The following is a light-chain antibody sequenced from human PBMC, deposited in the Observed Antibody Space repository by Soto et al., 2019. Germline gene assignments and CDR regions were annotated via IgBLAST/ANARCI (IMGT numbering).Light chain of an antibody. J-gene: IGLJ7*01. CDR2: YDN. CDR1: NIGIKS. Sequence: SSELTQPPSVSVPPGKTARITCGGNNIGIKSVHWYQQKPGQAPVLVIYYDNDRPSGIPERFSGSNSGNTATLTISRVEAGDEADYYCQVWDSSSDHAVFGGGTQLTVL. CDR3: QVWDSSSDHAV. V-gene: IGLV3-21*04.